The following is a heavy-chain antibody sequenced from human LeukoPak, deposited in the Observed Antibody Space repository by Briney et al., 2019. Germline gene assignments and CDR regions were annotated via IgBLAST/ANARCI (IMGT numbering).Heavy chain of an antibody. CDR3: AKDRSSIAATGFDY. J-gene: IGHJ4*02. V-gene: IGHV3-64*04. D-gene: IGHD6-13*01. CDR1: GFTFSSYA. CDR2: ISSNGGST. Sequence: GGSLRLSCSASGFTFSSYAMHWVRQAPGKGLEYVSVISSNGGSTYYTDSVKGRFTISRDNSKNTLFLQMNSLRAEDTAVYYCAKDRSSIAATGFDYWGQGTLVTVSS.